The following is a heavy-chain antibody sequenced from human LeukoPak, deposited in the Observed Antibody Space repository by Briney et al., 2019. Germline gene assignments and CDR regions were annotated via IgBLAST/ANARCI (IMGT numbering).Heavy chain of an antibody. D-gene: IGHD3-10*01. CDR2: IYYSGNT. CDR1: GVSISSSNSY. Sequence: SETLSLTCTVSGVSISSSNSYWGWIRQPPGKGLEWIGSIYYSGNTYYNSSLKSRVTIPLDTSKNQFSLKLSSVTAADTAVYYCARRVGTMVRGVITKKPEFDYWGQGTLVTVSS. CDR3: ARRVGTMVRGVITKKPEFDY. J-gene: IGHJ4*02. V-gene: IGHV4-39*07.